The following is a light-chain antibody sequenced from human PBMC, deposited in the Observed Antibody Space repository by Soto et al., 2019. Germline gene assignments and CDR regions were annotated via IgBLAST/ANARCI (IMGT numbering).Light chain of an antibody. CDR3: CSYAGSSTWV. V-gene: IGLV2-23*01. CDR2: EGS. Sequence: QSALTQPASVSGSPGQSITISCSGTSSDVGSYNFVSWYQQHPGKAPIVMIYEGSKRPSGVANRFSGSKSGNTASLTISVRQAEDEAYYYCCSYAGSSTWVFGTGTKVTVL. CDR1: SSDVGSYNF. J-gene: IGLJ1*01.